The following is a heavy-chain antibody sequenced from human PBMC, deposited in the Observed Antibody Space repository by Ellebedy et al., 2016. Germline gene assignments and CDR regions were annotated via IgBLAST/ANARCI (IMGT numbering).Heavy chain of an antibody. J-gene: IGHJ4*02. CDR1: GDSIKDYY. CDR3: ARDPAGDYGY. Sequence: SETLSLTXNMSGDSIKDYYWSWIRQPPGKGLEWIGYIFYSGSAKYNPSLKSRVTISVDMSQNQFSLKVTSVTAADTAIYYCARDPAGDYGYWGQGAQVTVSS. CDR2: IFYSGSA. V-gene: IGHV4-59*01. D-gene: IGHD4-17*01.